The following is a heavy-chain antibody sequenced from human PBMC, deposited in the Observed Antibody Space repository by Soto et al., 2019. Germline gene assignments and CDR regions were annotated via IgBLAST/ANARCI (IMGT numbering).Heavy chain of an antibody. Sequence: QVPLVQSGADVKKPGSSVKVSCKTSGGSFGSSAISWVRQAPAQGLEWMGEIIPVFDKANYAQNFQGRLTITADELTGTVFMELSSLRSEDTAVYFCARLRRDWGDAFDLWGLGTLVTVSS. D-gene: IGHD3-16*01. V-gene: IGHV1-69*01. CDR2: IIPVFDKA. CDR3: ARLRRDWGDAFDL. CDR1: GGSFGSSA. J-gene: IGHJ3*01.